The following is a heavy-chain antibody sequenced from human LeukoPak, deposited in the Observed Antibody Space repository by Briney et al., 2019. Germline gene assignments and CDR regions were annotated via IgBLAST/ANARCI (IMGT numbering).Heavy chain of an antibody. J-gene: IGHJ1*01. V-gene: IGHV3-23*01. CDR3: AKREGEGRYYYDSSGYYYYFQH. Sequence: PGGSLRLSCAASGFPFHTYAMSWVRQAPGKGLEWVSAISGSGGSTYYADSVKGRFTISRDNSKNTLYLQMNSLRAEDTAVYYCAKREGEGRYYYDSSGYYYYFQHWGQGTLVTVSS. CDR1: GFPFHTYA. CDR2: ISGSGGST. D-gene: IGHD3-22*01.